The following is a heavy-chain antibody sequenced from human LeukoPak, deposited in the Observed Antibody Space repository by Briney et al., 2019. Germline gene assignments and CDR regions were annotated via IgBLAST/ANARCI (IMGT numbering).Heavy chain of an antibody. J-gene: IGHJ4*02. V-gene: IGHV4-38-2*02. CDR3: ARLHLVSSDWHPMADS. CDR2: INHSGST. D-gene: IGHD6-19*01. CDR1: GYSISSGYY. Sequence: SETLSLTCSVSGYSISSGYYWDWIRQPPGKGLEWIGEINHSGSTNYNPSLKSRVTISVDTSKNQFSLKLSSVTAADTAVYYCARLHLVSSDWHPMADSWGQGTLVTVSS.